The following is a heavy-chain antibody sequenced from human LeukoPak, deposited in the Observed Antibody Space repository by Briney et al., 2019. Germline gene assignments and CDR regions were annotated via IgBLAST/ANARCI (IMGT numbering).Heavy chain of an antibody. CDR2: IYTSGST. V-gene: IGHV4-4*07. J-gene: IGHJ4*02. CDR1: GGSISGYY. CDR3: ARGATGTLTGYYMFDY. D-gene: IGHD3-9*01. Sequence: SETLSLTCTVSGGSISGYYWSWIRQPAGKGLEWIGRIYTSGSTNYNPSLKSRVTMTVDTSKNRFSLKLSSVTAADTAVYYCARGATGTLTGYYMFDYWGQGTLVTVSS.